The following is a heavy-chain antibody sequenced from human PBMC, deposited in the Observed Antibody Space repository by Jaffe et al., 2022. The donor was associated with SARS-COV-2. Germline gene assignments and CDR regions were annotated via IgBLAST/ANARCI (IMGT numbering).Heavy chain of an antibody. CDR1: GYTFTSYG. CDR2: ISAYNGNT. CDR3: ARAVWDIVVVTAIDGDYYYYMDV. Sequence: QVQLVQSGTEVKKPGASVKVSCKASGYTFTSYGISWVRQAPGQGLEWMGWISAYNGNTNYAQKLQGRVTMITDTSTSTAFMELRSLRSDDTAVYYCARAVWDIVVVTAIDGDYYYYMDVWGKGTTVTVSS. V-gene: IGHV1-18*01. D-gene: IGHD2-21*02. J-gene: IGHJ6*03.